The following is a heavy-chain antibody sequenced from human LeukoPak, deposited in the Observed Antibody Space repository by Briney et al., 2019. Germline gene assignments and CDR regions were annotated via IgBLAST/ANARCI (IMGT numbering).Heavy chain of an antibody. CDR1: GFTFSDYY. CDR2: ISSSGSTI. J-gene: IGHJ5*02. D-gene: IGHD4-17*01. V-gene: IGHV3-11*04. CDR3: AREVRTTVTTPTWFDP. Sequence: GGSLRLSCAASGFTFSDYYMSWIRQAPGKGLEWVSYISSSGSTIYYADSVKGRFTISRDNAKNSLYLQMNSLRAEDTAVYYCAREVRTTVTTPTWFDPWGQGTLVTVSS.